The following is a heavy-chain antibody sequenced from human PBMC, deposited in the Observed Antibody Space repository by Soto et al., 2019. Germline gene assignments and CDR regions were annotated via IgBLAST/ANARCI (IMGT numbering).Heavy chain of an antibody. J-gene: IGHJ3*02. CDR2: IAASGNS. V-gene: IGHV4-4*07. CDR3: ARIVVPYVMGAFDI. CDR1: GGSISDDY. D-gene: IGHD2-2*01. Sequence: SETLSLGCTVSGGSISDDYWGWIRQAAGKGRGCIGRIAASGNSNYNPSLRSRVTMSVYTSNNQFSLRLASVTAADTALYYCARIVVPYVMGAFDIWGQGTKVTVSS.